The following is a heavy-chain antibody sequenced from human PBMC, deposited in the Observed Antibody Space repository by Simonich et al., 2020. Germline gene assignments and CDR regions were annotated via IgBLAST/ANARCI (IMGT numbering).Heavy chain of an antibody. CDR3: ARDRDCDYDY. V-gene: IGHV4-38-2*02. CDR2: IYHSGGS. Sequence: QVQLQESGPGLVKPSETLSLTCAVSGYSISSGYYWCWIRQPPGKGLEWIGSIYHSGGSYYNPSRKCQVTISVDTSKNQFSRKVSSVTAADTAVYYCARDRDCDYDYWGQGTLVTVSS. J-gene: IGHJ4*02. CDR1: GYSISSGYY. D-gene: IGHD4-17*01.